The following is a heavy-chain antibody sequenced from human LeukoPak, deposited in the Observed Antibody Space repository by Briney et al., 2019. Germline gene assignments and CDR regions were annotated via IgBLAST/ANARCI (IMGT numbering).Heavy chain of an antibody. V-gene: IGHV1-2*02. CDR1: GYTFTGYY. Sequence: GASVKVSCKASGYTFTGYYMHWVRQAPGQGLEWMGWINPNSGGTNYAQKFQGRVTMTRDTSTSTVYMELSSLRSEDTAVYYCARDSGSYYLDYWGQGTLVTVSS. J-gene: IGHJ4*02. CDR2: INPNSGGT. CDR3: ARDSGSYYLDY. D-gene: IGHD1-26*01.